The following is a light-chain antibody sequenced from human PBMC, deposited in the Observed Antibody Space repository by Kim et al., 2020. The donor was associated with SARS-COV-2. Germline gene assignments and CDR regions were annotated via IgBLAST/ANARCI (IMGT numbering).Light chain of an antibody. J-gene: IGLJ2*01. V-gene: IGLV9-49*01. CDR2: VGTGGIVG. CDR1: SGYSNYE. Sequence: QLVLTQPPSASASLGASVTLTCTLSSGYSNYEVDWYLQRPGKGPRFVMRVGTGGIVGSKGDGIPDRFSVLGSGLNRYLTIKNIQEEDESDYHCGADHGSGSNFLVVFGGGTQLTVL. CDR3: GADHGSGSNFLVV.